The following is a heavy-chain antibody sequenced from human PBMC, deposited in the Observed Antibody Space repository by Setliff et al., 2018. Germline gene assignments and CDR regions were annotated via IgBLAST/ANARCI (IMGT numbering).Heavy chain of an antibody. J-gene: IGHJ3*02. D-gene: IGHD2-21*01. Sequence: ASVKVSCKASGYTFSNYGIRWVRQAPGQGLEWMGWISAYNGYIIYAQKPQGRVTMTTDTSISTAYMERSRLRSDDTAVYYCASGDWLFAFDIWGQGTMVTVSS. CDR2: ISAYNGYI. CDR3: ASGDWLFAFDI. CDR1: GYTFSNYG. V-gene: IGHV1-18*01.